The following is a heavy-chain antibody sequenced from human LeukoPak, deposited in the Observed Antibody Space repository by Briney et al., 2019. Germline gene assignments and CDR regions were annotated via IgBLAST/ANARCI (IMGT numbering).Heavy chain of an antibody. V-gene: IGHV4-30-2*01. J-gene: IGHJ4*02. D-gene: IGHD4-17*01. CDR3: ARAHDGDNFDY. Sequence: SETLSLTCTVSGGSISSGGYYWSWIRQPPGKGLEWIGYIYHSGSTYYNPSLKSRVTISVDRSKNQFSLKLSSVTAADTAVYYCARAHDGDNFDYWGQGTLVTVSS. CDR1: GGSISSGGYY. CDR2: IYHSGST.